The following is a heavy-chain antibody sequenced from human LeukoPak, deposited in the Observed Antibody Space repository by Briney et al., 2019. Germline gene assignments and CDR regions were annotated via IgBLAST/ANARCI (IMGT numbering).Heavy chain of an antibody. J-gene: IGHJ3*02. CDR1: GYTFTSYG. Sequence: ASVKVSCKASGYTFTSYGISWVRQAPGQGLEWMGWISAYNGNTNYAQKLQGRVTMTTDTSTSTAYMELRSLRSDDTAVYYCARDLARELLDVHAFDIWGQGTMVTVSS. CDR3: ARDLARELLDVHAFDI. CDR2: ISAYNGNT. D-gene: IGHD1-26*01. V-gene: IGHV1-18*01.